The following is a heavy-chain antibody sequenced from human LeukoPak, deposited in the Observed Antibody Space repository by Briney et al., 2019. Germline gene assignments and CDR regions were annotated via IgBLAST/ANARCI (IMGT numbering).Heavy chain of an antibody. J-gene: IGHJ6*02. D-gene: IGHD3-22*01. Sequence: SGTLSLTCAVSGGSISSSNWWSWVRQPPGKGLEWIGEIYHSGSTNYNPSLKSRVTISVDKSKNQFSLKLSSVTAADTAVYYCARSPIDKSGFVLYYYYGMDVWGQGTTVTVSS. CDR1: GGSISSSNW. V-gene: IGHV4-4*02. CDR3: ARSPIDKSGFVLYYYYGMDV. CDR2: IYHSGST.